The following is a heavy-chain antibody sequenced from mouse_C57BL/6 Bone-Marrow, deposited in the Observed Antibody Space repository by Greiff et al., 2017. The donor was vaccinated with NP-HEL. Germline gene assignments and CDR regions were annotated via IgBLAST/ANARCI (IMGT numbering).Heavy chain of an antibody. CDR2: IDPENGDT. V-gene: IGHV14-4*01. J-gene: IGHJ1*03. CDR3: TTYYYGSSYWYFDV. CDR1: GFNIKDDY. Sequence: VQLQQSGAELVRPGASVKLSCTASGFNIKDDYMHWVKQRPEQGLEWIGWIDPENGDTENASKFQGKATITADTSSNTAYLQLSSLTSEDTAVYYCTTYYYGSSYWYFDVWGTGTTVTVSS. D-gene: IGHD1-1*01.